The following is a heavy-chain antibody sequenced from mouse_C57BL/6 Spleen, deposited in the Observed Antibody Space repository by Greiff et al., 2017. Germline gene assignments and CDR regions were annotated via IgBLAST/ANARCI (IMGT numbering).Heavy chain of an antibody. V-gene: IGHV2-6-1*01. D-gene: IGHD3-2*02. Sequence: QVQLKQSGPGLVAPSQSLSITCTVSGFSLTSYGVHWVRQPPGKGLEWLGVIWSGRSTTYNAALISRLSISKDNSKSQVFLKMNSLQTDDTAMYYCARQGSSGYVIAYWGQGTLVTVSA. CDR3: ARQGSSGYVIAY. CDR1: GFSLTSYG. J-gene: IGHJ3*01. CDR2: IWSGRST.